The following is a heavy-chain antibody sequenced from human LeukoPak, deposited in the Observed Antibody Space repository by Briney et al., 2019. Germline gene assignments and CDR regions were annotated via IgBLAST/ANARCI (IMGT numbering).Heavy chain of an antibody. CDR2: ISAYNSNT. V-gene: IGHV1-18*01. CDR1: GYTFPSYG. Sequence: ASVKVSCKASGYTFPSYGISWVRQAPGQGLEWVGWISAYNSNTNYAQNLQGRVTMTTDTSTSTAYMELRSLRSDDTAVYYCARDGLTYGSTDTWGQGTLVTVSS. CDR3: ARDGLTYGSTDT. D-gene: IGHD3-10*01. J-gene: IGHJ5*02.